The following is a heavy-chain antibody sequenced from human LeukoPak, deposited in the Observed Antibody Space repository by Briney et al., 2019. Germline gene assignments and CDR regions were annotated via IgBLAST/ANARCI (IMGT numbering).Heavy chain of an antibody. CDR2: FDPEDGET. CDR3: ATEGRGSSGWYYFDY. Sequence: VSVKVSCKVSGYTLTELSMHWVRQAPGKGLEWMGGFDPEDGETIYAQKFQGRVTMTEDTSTDTAYMELSSLRSEDTAVYYCATEGRGSSGWYYFDYWGQGTLVTVSS. V-gene: IGHV1-24*01. CDR1: GYTLTELS. D-gene: IGHD6-19*01. J-gene: IGHJ4*02.